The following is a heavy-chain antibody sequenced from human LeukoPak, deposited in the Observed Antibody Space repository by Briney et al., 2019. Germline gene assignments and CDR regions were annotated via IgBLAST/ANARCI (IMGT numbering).Heavy chain of an antibody. CDR3: ARIYGSSSSFLDY. CDR2: IYSGGST. J-gene: IGHJ4*02. Sequence: GGSLRLSCAASGFTVSSNYMSWVRQAPGKGLEWVSVIYSGGSTYYADSVKGRFTISRDNSKNTLHLQMNSLRAEDTAVYYCARIYGSSSSFLDYWGQGTLVTVSS. CDR1: GFTVSSNY. V-gene: IGHV3-53*01. D-gene: IGHD2-2*01.